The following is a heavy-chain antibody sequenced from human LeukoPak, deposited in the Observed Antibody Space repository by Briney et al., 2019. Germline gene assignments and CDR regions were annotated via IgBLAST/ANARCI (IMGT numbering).Heavy chain of an antibody. CDR2: INPNSGGT. Sequence: ASVKVSCKASGYTFTCYYMHWVRQAPGQGLEWMGWINPNSGGTNYAQKFQGRVTMTRDTSISTAYMELSRLRSDDTAVYYCARSPGGYDDFDYWGQGTLVTVSS. D-gene: IGHD5-12*01. V-gene: IGHV1-2*02. J-gene: IGHJ4*02. CDR3: ARSPGGYDDFDY. CDR1: GYTFTCYY.